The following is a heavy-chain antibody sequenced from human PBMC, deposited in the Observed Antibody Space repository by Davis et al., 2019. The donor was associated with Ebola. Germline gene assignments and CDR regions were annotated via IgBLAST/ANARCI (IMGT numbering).Heavy chain of an antibody. D-gene: IGHD5-12*01. J-gene: IGHJ3*02. Sequence: AASVKVSCKASGYTFTGYYMHWVRQAPGQGLEWMGRINPNSGGTNFAQRFQGRVTMTRDTSISTAYMELSRLRSDDTAVYYCAKDRGLRFPYAFDIWGQGTMVTVSS. CDR1: GYTFTGYY. CDR3: AKDRGLRFPYAFDI. CDR2: INPNSGGT. V-gene: IGHV1-2*06.